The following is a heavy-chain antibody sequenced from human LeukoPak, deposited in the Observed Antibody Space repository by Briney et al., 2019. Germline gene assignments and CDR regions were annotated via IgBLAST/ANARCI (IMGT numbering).Heavy chain of an antibody. CDR1: GYTFTGYY. Sequence: GASVKVSCKASGYTFTGYYIHWVRQAPGQGLEWMAIINPSGGSTRYARKFQGRVTMTRDTSTSTVYMELSSLRSEDTAAYYCARDPRASYESSDYYYPGDYWGQGTLVTVS. V-gene: IGHV1-46*01. CDR2: INPSGGST. D-gene: IGHD3-22*01. J-gene: IGHJ4*02. CDR3: ARDPRASYESSDYYYPGDY.